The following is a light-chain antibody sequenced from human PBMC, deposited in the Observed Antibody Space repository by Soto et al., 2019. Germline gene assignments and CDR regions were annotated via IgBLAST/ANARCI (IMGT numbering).Light chain of an antibody. CDR3: QQYNPYPLT. CDR2: KAS. V-gene: IGKV1-5*03. CDR1: QSISTW. Sequence: DIQMTQSPSTLSASVGDRVTITCRASQSISTWLAWYQQKAGKAPTLLIYKASSLEGGVPSRFSGSGSGTEFNITISSLQPDDFSTYYCQQYNPYPLTFGGGTTVDIK. J-gene: IGKJ4*01.